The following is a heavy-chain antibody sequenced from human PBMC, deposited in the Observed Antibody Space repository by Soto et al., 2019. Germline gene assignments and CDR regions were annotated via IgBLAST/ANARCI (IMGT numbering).Heavy chain of an antibody. CDR3: ARGGDYPFDL. CDR1: GGTFSNYA. CDR2: IIPVFGTT. V-gene: IGHV1-69*12. D-gene: IGHD4-17*01. Sequence: QVHLVQSGGEVKKPGSSVKVSCRASGGTFSNYAIGWVRQAPGQGLEWMGGIIPVFGTTNYAQKFQARVTITADESTAYMELNSLTSEDTAVYYCARGGDYPFDLWGQGTLVTVSS. J-gene: IGHJ4*02.